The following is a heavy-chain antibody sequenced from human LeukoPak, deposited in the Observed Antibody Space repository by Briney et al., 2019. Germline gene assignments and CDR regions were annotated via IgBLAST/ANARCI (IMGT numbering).Heavy chain of an antibody. CDR2: IYYSGST. J-gene: IGHJ4*02. V-gene: IGHV4-59*01. CDR3: ASALRYFDWYFDY. D-gene: IGHD3-9*01. Sequence: SETLSLTCTVSGGSISSYYWSWIRQPPGKGLEWIGYIYYSGSTNYNPSLKSRVTISVDTSKNQFSLKLSSVIAADTAVYYCASALRYFDWYFDYWGQGTLVTVSS. CDR1: GGSISSYY.